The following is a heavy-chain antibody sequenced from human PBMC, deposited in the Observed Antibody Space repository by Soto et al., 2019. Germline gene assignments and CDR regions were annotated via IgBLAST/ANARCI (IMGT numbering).Heavy chain of an antibody. CDR2: IVVGSGNK. J-gene: IGHJ3*02. V-gene: IGHV1-58*02. CDR1: GFTFTSSA. CDR3: AVNSGWYGENAFDI. Sequence: ASVKVSCKASGFTFTSSAMQWVRQARGQRLEWIGWIVVGSGNKNYAQKFQERVTITRDMSTSRAYMELSSLRSEDPAVYYCAVNSGWYGENAFDIWGQGTMVTVSS. D-gene: IGHD6-19*01.